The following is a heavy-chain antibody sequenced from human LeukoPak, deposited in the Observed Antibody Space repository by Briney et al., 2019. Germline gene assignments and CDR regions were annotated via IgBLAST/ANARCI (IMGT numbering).Heavy chain of an antibody. Sequence: GESLKISCKGSGYSFTSYWIGWVRQMPGKGLEWMGIIYPGDSDTRYSPSFQGQVTISADKSISTAYLQWNSLKASDTAMYYCARREITMIVVAPRGAFDIWGQGTMVTVSS. CDR2: IYPGDSDT. CDR3: ARREITMIVVAPRGAFDI. J-gene: IGHJ3*02. CDR1: GYSFTSYW. V-gene: IGHV5-51*01. D-gene: IGHD3-22*01.